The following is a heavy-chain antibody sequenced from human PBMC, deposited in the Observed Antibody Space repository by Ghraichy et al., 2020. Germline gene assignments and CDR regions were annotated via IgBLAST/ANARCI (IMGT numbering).Heavy chain of an antibody. CDR1: GFTVSSNY. CDR3: ARVVFGVPGDY. J-gene: IGHJ4*02. D-gene: IGHD3-10*02. CDR2: IYSGGST. Sequence: GGSLRLSCAASGFTVSSNYMSWVRQAPGKGLEWVSVIYSGGSTYYADSVKGRFTISRDNSKNTLFLQMNSLRAEDTAVYYCARVVFGVPGDYWGQGTLVTVSS. V-gene: IGHV3-53*01.